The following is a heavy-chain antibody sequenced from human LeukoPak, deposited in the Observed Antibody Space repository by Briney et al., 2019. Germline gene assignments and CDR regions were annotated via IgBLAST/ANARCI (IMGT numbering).Heavy chain of an antibody. CDR3: AKSITIFGVALLADAFDI. D-gene: IGHD3-3*01. Sequence: PGGSLRLSCAASGFTFSSYAMSWVRQAPGKGLEWVSAISGSGGSTYYADSVKGRFTISRDNSKNTLYLQMNSLRAEDMALYYCAKSITIFGVALLADAFDIWGQGTMVTVSS. CDR2: ISGSGGST. J-gene: IGHJ3*02. CDR1: GFTFSSYA. V-gene: IGHV3-23*01.